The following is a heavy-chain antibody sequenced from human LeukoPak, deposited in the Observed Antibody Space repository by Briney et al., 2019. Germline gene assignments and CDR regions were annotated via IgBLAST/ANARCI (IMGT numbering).Heavy chain of an antibody. J-gene: IGHJ3*02. D-gene: IGHD3-10*01. CDR2: IYHSGST. V-gene: IGHV4-31*02. Sequence: SQTLSLTCIVSGDSISRGDYYWGWIRQPPGKGLEWIGYIYHSGSTYYNPSLKSRVTISVDTSKNQFSLKLSSVTAADTAVYYCAVDGSGSYYRSGEYGAFDIWGQGTMVTVSS. CDR3: AVDGSGSYYRSGEYGAFDI. CDR1: GDSISRGDYY.